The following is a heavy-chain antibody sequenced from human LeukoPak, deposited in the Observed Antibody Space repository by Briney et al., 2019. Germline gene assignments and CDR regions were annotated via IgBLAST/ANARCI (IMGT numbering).Heavy chain of an antibody. D-gene: IGHD5-12*01. CDR1: GFTFSSYW. CDR2: IKQDGREK. V-gene: IGHV3-7*01. CDR3: ARGPSGYHNT. Sequence: GGSLRLSCGASGFTFSSYWMSWVRQAPGKGLEWVANIKQDGREKYYVDSVKGRFTISRDSSKNTLYLQMNRLRVEDTAIYYCARGPSGYHNTGGQGTLVTVSS. J-gene: IGHJ4*02.